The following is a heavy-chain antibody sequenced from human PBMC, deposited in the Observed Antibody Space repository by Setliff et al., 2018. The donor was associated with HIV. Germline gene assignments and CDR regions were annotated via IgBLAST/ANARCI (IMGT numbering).Heavy chain of an antibody. CDR2: IYNSGNT. Sequence: PSETLSLTCTVSGGSISNYYWSWIRQPAGKGLEWIGRIYNSGNTNHNPSLKSRATMSVDTSKNQFSLNLNSVTAADTAVYYCAAKKSGDYPFNWGQGTLVTVSS. V-gene: IGHV4-4*07. J-gene: IGHJ4*02. CDR1: GGSISNYY. CDR3: AAKKSGDYPFN. D-gene: IGHD4-17*01.